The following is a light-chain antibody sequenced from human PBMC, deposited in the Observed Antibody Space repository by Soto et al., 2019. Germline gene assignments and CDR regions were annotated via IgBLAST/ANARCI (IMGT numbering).Light chain of an antibody. J-gene: IGLJ2*01. Sequence: QSVLTQPPSVSEAPRQRVTISCSGSSSNVGNNAVNWYQQLPGKAPKLLIYYDDLLPSGVSDRFSGSTSGTSASLAISGLQSEDEADYYCAVWDDSLNGVVFGGGTKLTVL. CDR3: AVWDDSLNGVV. CDR2: YDD. CDR1: SSNVGNNA. V-gene: IGLV1-36*01.